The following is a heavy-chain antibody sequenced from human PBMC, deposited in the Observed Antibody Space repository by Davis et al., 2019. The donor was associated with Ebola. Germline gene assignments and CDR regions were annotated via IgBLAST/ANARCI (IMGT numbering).Heavy chain of an antibody. Sequence: ASVKVSCKASGYTFTSYGISWVRQAPGQGLEWMGWISAYNGNTNYAQKLQGRVTMTTDTSTSTAYMELRSLRSDDTAVYYCARDGSTRYYYYGMDVWGKGTTVTVSS. CDR2: ISAYNGNT. J-gene: IGHJ6*04. V-gene: IGHV1-18*01. CDR1: GYTFTSYG. CDR3: ARDGSTRYYYYGMDV.